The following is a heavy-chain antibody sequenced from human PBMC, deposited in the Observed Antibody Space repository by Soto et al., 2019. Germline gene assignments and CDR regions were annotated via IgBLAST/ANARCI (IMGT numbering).Heavy chain of an antibody. J-gene: IGHJ4*02. CDR3: ARARTPYYYDNTGYFLFDS. Sequence: SETLSLTCTVSGGSINNYYWSWIRQPPGKGLEWIGYIYSSGTTNYNPSLRSRVTISVDTSKSQFSLRLSSVTAADTAVYYCARARTPYYYDNTGYFLFDSWGQGTLVTVS. CDR1: GGSINNYY. V-gene: IGHV4-59*01. CDR2: IYSSGTT. D-gene: IGHD3-22*01.